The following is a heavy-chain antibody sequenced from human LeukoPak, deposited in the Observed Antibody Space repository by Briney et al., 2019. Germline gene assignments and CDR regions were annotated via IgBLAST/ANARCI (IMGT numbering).Heavy chain of an antibody. V-gene: IGHV1-2*02. J-gene: IGHJ5*02. CDR1: GYTFTGYY. Sequence: ASVKVSCKASGYTFTGYYMHWVRQAPGQGLEWMGWINPNSGGTNYAQKFQGRVTMTRDTSISTAYMELSRLRSDDTAVYYCARVVDTAMVTGWFDPWGQGTLVTVSS. CDR2: INPNSGGT. D-gene: IGHD5-18*01. CDR3: ARVVDTAMVTGWFDP.